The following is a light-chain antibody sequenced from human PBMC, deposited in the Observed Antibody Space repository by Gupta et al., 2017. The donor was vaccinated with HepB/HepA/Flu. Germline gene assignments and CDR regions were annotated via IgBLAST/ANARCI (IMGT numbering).Light chain of an antibody. Sequence: QSALTQPASVSGSPGPSITISFTGPSSDVGGYNYVSWYQQHPGKAPKLMIYDVSKRPSGVASRFSGSKSGNTASLTISGRKEEDEADYYCSADTSSSTLVFGGGTKLTVL. CDR2: DVS. CDR1: SSDVGGYNY. J-gene: IGLJ3*02. CDR3: SADTSSSTLV. V-gene: IGLV2-14*03.